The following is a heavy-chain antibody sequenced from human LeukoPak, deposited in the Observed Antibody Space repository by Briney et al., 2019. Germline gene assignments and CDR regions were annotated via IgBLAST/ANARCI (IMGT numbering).Heavy chain of an antibody. Sequence: GASVKVSCKASGYIFSSYGISWVRQAPGQGLEWLGWINAYNGNTNYAQKLQGRVTMATDTSTSTAYMELRSLRSDDTAVFYCARLGLGSGSRGFDYWGQGTLVTVSS. V-gene: IGHV1-18*01. D-gene: IGHD3-10*01. J-gene: IGHJ4*02. CDR2: INAYNGNT. CDR1: GYIFSSYG. CDR3: ARLGLGSGSRGFDY.